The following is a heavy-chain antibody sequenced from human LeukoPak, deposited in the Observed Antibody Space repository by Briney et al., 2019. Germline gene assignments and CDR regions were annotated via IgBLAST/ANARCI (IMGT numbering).Heavy chain of an antibody. J-gene: IGHJ4*02. CDR2: IQYNGGSK. CDR3: APRGIAVAGPFDY. D-gene: IGHD6-19*01. Sequence: PGGSLRLSCAASGFTFSSYGMHWVRQAPGKGLEWVAFIQYNGGSKYYADSVKGRFTISRDNSKNTLYLQMNSLGTEDTAVYYSAPRGIAVAGPFDYWGQGTLVTVSS. V-gene: IGHV3-30*02. CDR1: GFTFSSYG.